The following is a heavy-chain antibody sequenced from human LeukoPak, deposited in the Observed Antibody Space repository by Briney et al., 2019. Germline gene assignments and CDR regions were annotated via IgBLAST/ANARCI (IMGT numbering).Heavy chain of an antibody. CDR2: IYYSGST. Sequence: TSGTLSLTCTVSGGSISSYYWSWIRQPPGKGLEWIGYIYYSGSTNYNPSLKSRVTISVDTSKNQFSLKLSSVTAADTAVYYCASTLGYCSGGSCYFHAFDIWGQGTMVTVSS. V-gene: IGHV4-59*08. D-gene: IGHD2-15*01. J-gene: IGHJ3*02. CDR1: GGSISSYY. CDR3: ASTLGYCSGGSCYFHAFDI.